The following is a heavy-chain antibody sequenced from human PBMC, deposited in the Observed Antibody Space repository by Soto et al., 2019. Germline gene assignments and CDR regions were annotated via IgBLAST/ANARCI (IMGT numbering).Heavy chain of an antibody. J-gene: IGHJ3*02. Sequence: QVQLVQSGAEVKEPGASVKVSCKASGYTFVSYGISWVRQAPGQGLEWMGWISPYNGNTNYAQKYQGRVTMTTDTSTRTVYMELRSLRSDDKAVYYCSRDAQKWLVAAFDIWGQGTRVTVSS. V-gene: IGHV1-18*01. CDR2: ISPYNGNT. CDR3: SRDAQKWLVAAFDI. CDR1: GYTFVSYG. D-gene: IGHD6-19*01.